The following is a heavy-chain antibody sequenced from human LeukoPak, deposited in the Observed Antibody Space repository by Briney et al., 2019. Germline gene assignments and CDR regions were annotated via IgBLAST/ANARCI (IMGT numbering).Heavy chain of an antibody. CDR2: ISGSGGST. D-gene: IGHD3-3*01. Sequence: QSGGSLRLSCAASGFTFSSYAMSWVRQAPGKGLEWVSAISGSGGSTYYADSVKGRFTISRDNSKNTLYLQMNSLRAEDTAVYYCAIHKRFLEWLYFDYWGQGTLVTVSS. CDR1: GFTFSSYA. J-gene: IGHJ4*02. CDR3: AIHKRFLEWLYFDY. V-gene: IGHV3-23*01.